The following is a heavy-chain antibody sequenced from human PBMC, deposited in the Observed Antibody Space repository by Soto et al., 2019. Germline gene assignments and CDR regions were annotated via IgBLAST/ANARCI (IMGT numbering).Heavy chain of an antibody. D-gene: IGHD1-20*01. CDR2: ISSNGGST. Sequence: PGGSLRLSCSASGFTFSSYAMHWVRQAPGKGLEYVSAISSNGGSTYYADSVKGRFTISRDNSKNTLYLQMSSLRAEDTAVYYCVKGRPITGTNYYYYGMDVWGQGTTVTVLL. CDR3: VKGRPITGTNYYYYGMDV. J-gene: IGHJ6*02. V-gene: IGHV3-64D*06. CDR1: GFTFSSYA.